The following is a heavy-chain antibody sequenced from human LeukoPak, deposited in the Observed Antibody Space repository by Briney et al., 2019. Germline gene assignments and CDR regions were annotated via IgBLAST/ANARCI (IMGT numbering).Heavy chain of an antibody. Sequence: SGPTLVKPTQTLTLTCTFSGFSLSTSGVGLGWIRQPPGKALEWLALIYWDDDKRYSPSLKSRLTITKDTSKNQVVLTMTNMDPVDTAFFFSSRRRHTILTFDYWGQGTLVTVSS. CDR2: IYWDDDK. J-gene: IGHJ4*02. CDR1: GFSLSTSGVG. CDR3: SRRRHTILTFDY. V-gene: IGHV2-5*02. D-gene: IGHD3-9*01.